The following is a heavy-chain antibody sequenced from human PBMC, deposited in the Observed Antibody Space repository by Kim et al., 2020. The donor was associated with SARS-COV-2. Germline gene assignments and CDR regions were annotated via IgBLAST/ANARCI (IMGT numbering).Heavy chain of an antibody. Sequence: GGSLRLSCAASGYTFSSYEMNWVRQDPGKGLEWVSYISSSGSSIYYADSVKGRFTIYRDNAKTSLFLQMNSLRAEDTAVYYCARDNRESLDYWGRGTLGTVSS. CDR1: GYTFSSYE. J-gene: IGHJ4*02. CDR3: ARDNRESLDY. CDR2: ISSSGSSI. V-gene: IGHV3-48*03. D-gene: IGHD3-10*01.